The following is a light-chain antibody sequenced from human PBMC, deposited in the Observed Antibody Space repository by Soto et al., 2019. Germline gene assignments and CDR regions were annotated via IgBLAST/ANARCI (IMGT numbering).Light chain of an antibody. Sequence: ERVMTQSPATLSVSPGERATLSCRASQTVSSSSLAWYQQKPGQAPRLLIFGASTRAAGFPDRFSGSGSGTDFTLTISRLEPEDFAVYYCQQYGSSPGITFGQGTRLEIK. CDR1: QTVSSSS. CDR3: QQYGSSPGIT. CDR2: GAS. V-gene: IGKV3-20*01. J-gene: IGKJ5*01.